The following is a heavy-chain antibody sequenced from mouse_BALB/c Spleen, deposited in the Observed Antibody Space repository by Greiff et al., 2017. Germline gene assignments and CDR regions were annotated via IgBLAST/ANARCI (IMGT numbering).Heavy chain of an antibody. CDR1: GFTFSNYW. Sequence: EVKLEESGGGLVQPGGSMKLSCVASGFTFSNYWMNWVRQSPEKGLEWVAEIRLKSNNYATHYAESVKGRFTISRDDSKSSVYLQMNNLRAEDTGIYYCTRNVVRYFDYWGQGTTLTVSS. V-gene: IGHV6-6*02. CDR3: TRNVVRYFDY. D-gene: IGHD1-1*01. CDR2: IRLKSNNYAT. J-gene: IGHJ2*01.